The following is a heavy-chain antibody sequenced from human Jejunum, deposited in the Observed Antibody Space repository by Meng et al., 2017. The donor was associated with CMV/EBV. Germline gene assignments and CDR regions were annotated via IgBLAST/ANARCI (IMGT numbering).Heavy chain of an antibody. CDR1: GFSFSSLG. CDR3: ANFPSSAYYSEMDV. V-gene: IGHV3-30*02. Sequence: SGFSFSSLGMHWVRKAPGKGLEWVAFTRYDGQNKYYIDTVKGRFTISKDNSKNTLYLQMSRLRPEDTGIYYCANFPSSAYYSEMDVWGQGTTVTVSS. J-gene: IGHJ6*02. CDR2: TRYDGQNK.